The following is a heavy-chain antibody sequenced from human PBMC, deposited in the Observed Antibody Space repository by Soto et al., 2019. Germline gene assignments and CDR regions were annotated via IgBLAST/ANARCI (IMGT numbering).Heavy chain of an antibody. J-gene: IGHJ6*02. Sequence: QITLKESGPTLVEPTQTLTLTCTFSGFSLSTSGVGVAWIRQPPGKALEWLALIYWDGDERYSPSLKSRLTITKDTSKNQLVPTMTNMDPVDTATYYCAHKGGRGAAMDVWGQGTTVTVSS. V-gene: IGHV2-5*02. CDR1: GFSLSTSGVG. CDR2: IYWDGDE. CDR3: AHKGGRGAAMDV. D-gene: IGHD2-15*01.